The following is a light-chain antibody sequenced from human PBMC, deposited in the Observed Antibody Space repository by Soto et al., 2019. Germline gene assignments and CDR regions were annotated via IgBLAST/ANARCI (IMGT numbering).Light chain of an antibody. CDR3: AAWDDRMKAVV. CDR1: NSNIGSNA. Sequence: QSALTQPPSASGTPGQRVSISCSGSNSNIGSNAVNWYQQVPGRAPKLLVYDNNQRPSGVPDRLSGSKSGTSASLAISGLQSEDEAHYYCAAWDDRMKAVVFGGGTKVTVL. CDR2: DNN. J-gene: IGLJ3*02. V-gene: IGLV1-44*01.